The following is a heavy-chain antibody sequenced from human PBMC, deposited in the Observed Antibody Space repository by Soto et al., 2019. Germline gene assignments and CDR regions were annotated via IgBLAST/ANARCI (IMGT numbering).Heavy chain of an antibody. CDR1: GGSISSYY. J-gene: IGHJ3*02. V-gene: IGHV4-59*01. Sequence: TSETLSLTCTVSGGSISSYYWSWIRQPPGKGLEWIGYIYYSGSTNYYPSLKSRVTISVDTSKNQFSLKLSSVTAADTAVYYCAREKGASASDSQTYYYDSSGYYGAFDIWGQGTMVTVSS. CDR3: AREKGASASDSQTYYYDSSGYYGAFDI. D-gene: IGHD3-22*01. CDR2: IYYSGST.